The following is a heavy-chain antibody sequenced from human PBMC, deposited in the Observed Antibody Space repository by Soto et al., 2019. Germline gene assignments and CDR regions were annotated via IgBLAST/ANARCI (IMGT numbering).Heavy chain of an antibody. CDR1: GGSISSYY. D-gene: IGHD1-20*01. V-gene: IGHV4-59*08. J-gene: IGHJ4*02. CDR2: IYYSGST. CDR3: ARHAVTGTTAALFDY. Sequence: QVQLQESGPGLVKPSETLSLTCTVSGGSISSYYWSWIRQPPGKGLEWIGYIYYSGSTNYNPSLKSRVTMSVDTSKNQFSLKLSSVTAADTAVYYCARHAVTGTTAALFDYWGQGTLVTVSS.